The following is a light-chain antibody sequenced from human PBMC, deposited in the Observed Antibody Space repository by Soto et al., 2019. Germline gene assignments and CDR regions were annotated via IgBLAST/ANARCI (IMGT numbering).Light chain of an antibody. V-gene: IGLV1-40*01. CDR3: QSYDNSLSGYWV. CDR2: AND. Sequence: QSVLTQPPSASGAPGQRGTISCTGSRSNIGAGYDVHWYQQFPGAAPQLLIYANDKPPSGVVDRFSGSKSGTSASLAIVGLQAEDGADYYCQSYDNSLSGYWVFGGGTKLTVL. J-gene: IGLJ3*02. CDR1: RSNIGAGYD.